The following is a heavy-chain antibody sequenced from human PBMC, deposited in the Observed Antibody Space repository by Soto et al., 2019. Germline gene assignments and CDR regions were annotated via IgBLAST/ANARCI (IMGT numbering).Heavy chain of an antibody. V-gene: IGHV5-51*01. Sequence: PGESLKISCKGSGYSFTSYWIGWVRQMPGKGLEWMGIIYPGDSDTRYSPSFQGQVTISADNSISTAYLQWSSLKASDTAMYYCASLSRCSSTSCYTHMDVWGQGTTVTVSS. J-gene: IGHJ6*02. CDR3: ASLSRCSSTSCYTHMDV. CDR2: IYPGDSDT. D-gene: IGHD2-2*02. CDR1: GYSFTSYW.